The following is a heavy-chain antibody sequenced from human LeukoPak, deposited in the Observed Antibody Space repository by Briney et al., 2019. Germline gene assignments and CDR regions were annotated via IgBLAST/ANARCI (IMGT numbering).Heavy chain of an antibody. J-gene: IGHJ4*02. CDR1: GGSFSGYY. D-gene: IGHD3-22*01. Sequence: SETLSLTCAVYGGSFSGYYWSWIRQPPGKGLEWSGEINHSGSTNYNPSLKSRVTISVDTSKNQFSLKLSSVTAADTAVYYCAAAPIIYYDSSGYYYEWGQGTLVTVSS. CDR3: AAAPIIYYDSSGYYYE. V-gene: IGHV4-34*01. CDR2: INHSGST.